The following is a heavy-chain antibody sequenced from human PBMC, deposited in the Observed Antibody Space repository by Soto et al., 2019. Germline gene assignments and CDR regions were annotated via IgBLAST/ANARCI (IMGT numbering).Heavy chain of an antibody. CDR3: ARRLVIGIAYCSGGSCYTNGAFDI. CDR1: GFTFSDYY. J-gene: IGHJ3*02. D-gene: IGHD2-15*01. V-gene: IGHV3-11*01. CDR2: ISSSGSTI. Sequence: SLRLSCAASGFTFSDYYMSWIRQAPGKGLEWVSYISSSGSTIYYADSVKGRFTISRDNAKNSLYLQMNSLRAEDTAVYYCARRLVIGIAYCSGGSCYTNGAFDIWGQGTMVTVSS.